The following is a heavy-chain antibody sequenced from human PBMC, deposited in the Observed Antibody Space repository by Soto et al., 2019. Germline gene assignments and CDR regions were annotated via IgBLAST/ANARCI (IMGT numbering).Heavy chain of an antibody. CDR1: GYSFSNYW. V-gene: IGHV5-51*01. CDR3: ARRGSGWSDNWFDP. J-gene: IGHJ5*02. CDR2: IYPGDSDT. Sequence: GESLKISCKVSGYSFSNYWIGWVRQMPGKGLEWMGIIYPGDSDTRYSPSFQGQVTISVDKSISTAYLQWSSLKASDTAMYYCARRGSGWSDNWFDPWGQGTLVTVSS. D-gene: IGHD6-19*01.